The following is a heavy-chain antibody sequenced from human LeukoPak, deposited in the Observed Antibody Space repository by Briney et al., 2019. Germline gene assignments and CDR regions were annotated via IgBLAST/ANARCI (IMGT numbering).Heavy chain of an antibody. CDR2: IIGSTSVI. Sequence: PGGSLRLSCAASGFTFSTHTMAWVRQAPGKGLEWVSYIIGSTSVIYYADSVKGRFTISRDNAKNSLYLQMNSLRTEDTAIYYCARGLYYIDVWGNGTAVTVS. CDR3: ARGLYYIDV. CDR1: GFTFSTHT. J-gene: IGHJ6*03. V-gene: IGHV3-48*01.